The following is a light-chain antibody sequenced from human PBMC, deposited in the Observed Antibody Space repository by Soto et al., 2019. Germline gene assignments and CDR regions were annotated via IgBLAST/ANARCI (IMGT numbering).Light chain of an antibody. CDR1: QSVDNY. CDR3: QQYGSSPWT. J-gene: IGKJ1*01. Sequence: IVLTQSPGTLSLSSGERATLVCRASQSVDNYLAWYRQKPGQAPRVLIYGASRRATGIPDRFSGSGSGTDFTLTISRLEPEDFAVYYCQQYGSSPWTFGQGTKVDNK. CDR2: GAS. V-gene: IGKV3-20*01.